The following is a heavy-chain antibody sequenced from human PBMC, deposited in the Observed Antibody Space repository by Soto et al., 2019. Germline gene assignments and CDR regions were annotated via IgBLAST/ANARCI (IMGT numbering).Heavy chain of an antibody. D-gene: IGHD6-6*01. CDR3: AREGPRPYYYYGMDV. J-gene: IGHJ6*02. V-gene: IGHV1-18*01. CDR1: GYTFSTSG. CDR2: ISTYNGDA. Sequence: QAQLEQSGAGVKKPGASVKVSCKSSGYTFSTSGISWVRQAPGQGLEWMGWISTYNGDANYAQRFQGRVTMTTDTSTSTTFMELRSLRSDDTAVYYCAREGPRPYYYYGMDVWGQGTTVTVSS.